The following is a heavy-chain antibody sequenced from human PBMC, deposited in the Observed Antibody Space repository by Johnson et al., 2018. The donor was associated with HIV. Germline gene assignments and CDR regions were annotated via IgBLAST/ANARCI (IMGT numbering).Heavy chain of an antibody. Sequence: EVQLLASGGGVVQPGGSLRLSCAASGVIVSSNYMTWVRHAPGKGLEWVANIKQVGSEQYYVDSVKGRFTISRDNSKNTLYLQMNSLKTEDTAVYYCTLGVGTLMDDAFDIWGQGTMVTVSS. D-gene: IGHD7-27*01. V-gene: IGHV3-7*03. J-gene: IGHJ3*02. CDR2: IKQVGSEQ. CDR3: TLGVGTLMDDAFDI. CDR1: GVIVSSNY.